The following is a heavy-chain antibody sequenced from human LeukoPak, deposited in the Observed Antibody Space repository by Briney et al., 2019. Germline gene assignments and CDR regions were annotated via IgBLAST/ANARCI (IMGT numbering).Heavy chain of an antibody. CDR3: AKDLGTLISGTYYYYFDY. CDR1: GFTFSSYA. CDR2: VRSDGSIE. D-gene: IGHD3-10*01. V-gene: IGHV3-30*02. J-gene: IGHJ4*02. Sequence: GGSLRLSCAASGFTFSSYAMSWVRQAPGKGLEWVAFVRSDGSIEYYADSVKGRFTISRDNSKNTLYLQMNSLRAEDSAVYYCAKDLGTLISGTYYYYFDYWGQGTLDTVSS.